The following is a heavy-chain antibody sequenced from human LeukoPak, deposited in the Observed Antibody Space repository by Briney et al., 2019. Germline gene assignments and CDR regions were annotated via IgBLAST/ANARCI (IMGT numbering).Heavy chain of an antibody. J-gene: IGHJ6*03. Sequence: GGSLRLSCAASGFTFSNYAMHWVRQAPGKGLEWVSSISSSSSYIYYADSVKGRFTVSRDNAKNSLYLQMNSLRAEDTAVYYCARDYYGSGSMDVWGKGTTVTISS. CDR1: GFTFSNYA. V-gene: IGHV3-21*01. CDR3: ARDYYGSGSMDV. CDR2: ISSSSSYI. D-gene: IGHD3-10*01.